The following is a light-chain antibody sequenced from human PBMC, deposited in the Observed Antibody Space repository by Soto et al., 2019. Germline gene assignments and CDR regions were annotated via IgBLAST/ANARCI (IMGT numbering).Light chain of an antibody. CDR3: QQYGGSPT. J-gene: IGKJ1*01. CDR1: QSVSAGY. CDR2: VAS. Sequence: EIVLTQSPGTLSLSPGERATLSCRASQSVSAGYLAWYQQRPGQAPRLLIYVASYRAPGIPDRFSGSGSGTDFTLTISRLEPEDSVVYYCQQYGGSPTFGQGTKLEIK. V-gene: IGKV3-20*01.